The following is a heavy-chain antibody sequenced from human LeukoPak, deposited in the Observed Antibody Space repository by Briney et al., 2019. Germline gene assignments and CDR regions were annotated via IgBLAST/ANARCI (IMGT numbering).Heavy chain of an antibody. CDR1: AYSLTKLC. V-gene: IGHV1-69*13. CDR3: ARCMAYYDILTGSQNYYYGMDV. Sequence: GASVKVSCKVSAYSLTKLCIHWVRQAPGQGLEWMGGIIPIFGTANYAQKFQGRVTITADESTSTAYMELSSLRSEDTAVYYCARCMAYYDILTGSQNYYYGMDVWGQGTTVTVSS. CDR2: IIPIFGTA. D-gene: IGHD3-9*01. J-gene: IGHJ6*02.